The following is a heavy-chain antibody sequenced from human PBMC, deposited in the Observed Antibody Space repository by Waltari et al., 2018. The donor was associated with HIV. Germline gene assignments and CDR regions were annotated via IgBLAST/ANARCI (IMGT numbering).Heavy chain of an antibody. V-gene: IGHV1-24*01. J-gene: IGHJ6*02. D-gene: IGHD1-26*01. Sequence: QVQLIQSGAEVKKPGASVKVSCTVFGSTLTELSMHWVRQALGKGLEWMGGLEHKDDETIYAQKFQGRVTMTEDTSTDSAYMELSSLTSEDTAVYYCATGGGTTSIQLYDLDVWGQGTTVTVSS. CDR3: ATGGGTTSIQLYDLDV. CDR1: GSTLTELS. CDR2: LEHKDDET.